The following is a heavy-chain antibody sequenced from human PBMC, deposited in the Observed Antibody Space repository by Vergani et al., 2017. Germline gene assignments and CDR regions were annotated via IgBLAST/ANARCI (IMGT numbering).Heavy chain of an antibody. CDR3: ARGLTVVVVAATRGMDV. Sequence: QVQLQQWGAGLLKPSETLSLTCAVYGGSFSGYYWSWIRQPPGKGLEWIGNIYHTGTTYISPSLKSRVTISVDTSNNQFSLKLSSVTAADTAVYYCARGLTVVVVAATRGMDVWGQGTTVTVSS. CDR1: GGSFSGYY. D-gene: IGHD2-15*01. CDR2: IYHTGTT. J-gene: IGHJ6*02. V-gene: IGHV4-34*01.